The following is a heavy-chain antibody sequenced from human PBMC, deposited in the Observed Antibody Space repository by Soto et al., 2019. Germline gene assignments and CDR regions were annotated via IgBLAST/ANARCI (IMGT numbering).Heavy chain of an antibody. CDR3: TKEKSVINSGYDAFDI. D-gene: IGHD5-12*01. J-gene: IGHJ3*02. CDR2: ISISGGTI. CDR1: GFTVSSYE. V-gene: IGHV3-48*03. Sequence: GGSLRLSCAASGFTVSSYEMDWVRQAPGKGLDWVAYISISGGTIYYGDSVEGRFTISRDNADNSLYLQMNSLRAEDTAVYYCTKEKSVINSGYDAFDIWGRGTVVTVSS.